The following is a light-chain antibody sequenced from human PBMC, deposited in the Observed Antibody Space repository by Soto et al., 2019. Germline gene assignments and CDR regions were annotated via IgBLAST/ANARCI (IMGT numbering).Light chain of an antibody. J-gene: IGKJ1*01. CDR2: KAS. CDR3: QHYNSYSEA. Sequence: DIPMTQCPSTMYVSXGDRVTISSRARRTTSRCLAGYQQKPGRAPKIXXYKASTLKSGGPSRFSGSGSGTEFTPPISSLQPDDFATYYCQHYNSYSEAFGQGTKVDIK. CDR1: RTTSRC. V-gene: IGKV1-5*03.